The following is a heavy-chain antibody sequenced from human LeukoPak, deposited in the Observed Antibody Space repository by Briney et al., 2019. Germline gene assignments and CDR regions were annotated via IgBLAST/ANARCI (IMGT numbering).Heavy chain of an antibody. CDR1: GYTFTSYG. J-gene: IGHJ4*02. D-gene: IGHD6-13*01. V-gene: IGHV1-2*02. CDR2: INPNSGGT. CDR3: ARSTGRTAAGTSGY. Sequence: ASVKVSCKASGYTFTSYGISWVRQAPGQGLEWMGWINPNSGGTNYAQKFQGRVTMTRDTSISTAYMELSRLRSDDTAVYYCARSTGRTAAGTSGYWGQGTLVTVSS.